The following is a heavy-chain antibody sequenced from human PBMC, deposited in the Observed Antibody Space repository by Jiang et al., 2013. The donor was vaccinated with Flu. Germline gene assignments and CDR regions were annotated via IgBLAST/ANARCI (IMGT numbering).Heavy chain of an antibody. CDR1: GGTFSSYA. CDR3: ATHITPGSIYCSSTSCYYYYGMDV. J-gene: IGHJ6*02. CDR2: IIPIFGTA. Sequence: GAEVKKPGSSVKVSCKASGGTFSSYAISWVRQAPGQGLEWMGGIIPIFGTANYAQKFQGRVTITADESTSTAYMELSSLRSEDTAVYYCATHITPGSIYCSSTSCYYYYGMDVWGQGTTVTVSS. D-gene: IGHD2-2*01. V-gene: IGHV1-69*01.